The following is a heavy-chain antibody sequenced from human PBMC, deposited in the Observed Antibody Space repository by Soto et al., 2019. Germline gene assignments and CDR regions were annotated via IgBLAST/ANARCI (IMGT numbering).Heavy chain of an antibody. CDR3: ARGSYLGPSGDYLDF. V-gene: IGHV4-39*01. CDR1: GDSIRNRNYY. CDR2: RYDDAST. Sequence: QLQLQESGPGLVKPSETLSLSCSVSGDSIRNRNYYWAWIRQPPGKGLEWIVSRYDDASTFYNPSLKRRVTISIDTSKNQLSLKVTSVTAADTAVYYCARGSYLGPSGDYLDFWGQGTLVTVSS. J-gene: IGHJ4*02. D-gene: IGHD3-22*01.